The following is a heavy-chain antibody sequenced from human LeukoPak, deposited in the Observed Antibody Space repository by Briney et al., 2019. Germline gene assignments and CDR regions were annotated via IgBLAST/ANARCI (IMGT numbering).Heavy chain of an antibody. V-gene: IGHV3-33*08. D-gene: IGHD4-17*01. CDR2: IWYDGSNK. Sequence: PGGSLRLSCAASGFTFSSYGMHWVRQAPGKGLEWVAVIWYDGSNKYYADSVKGRFTISRDNSRNTLYLQMNSLRAEDTAVYYCARDEHTVTTALDYWGQGTLVTVSS. J-gene: IGHJ4*02. CDR3: ARDEHTVTTALDY. CDR1: GFTFSSYG.